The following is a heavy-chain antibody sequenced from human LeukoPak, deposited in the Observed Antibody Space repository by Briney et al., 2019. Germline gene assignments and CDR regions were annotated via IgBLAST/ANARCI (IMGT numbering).Heavy chain of an antibody. CDR3: AKASGYGDSRTSLFDY. J-gene: IGHJ4*02. V-gene: IGHV3-30*18. D-gene: IGHD4-17*01. CDR2: ISYDGSNK. CDR1: GFTFSSYG. Sequence: PGGSLRLSCAASGFTFSSYGMHWVRQPPGKGLEWVAVISYDGSNKYYADSVKGRFTISRDNSKNTLYLQMNSLRAEDTAVYYCAKASGYGDSRTSLFDYWGQGTLVTVSS.